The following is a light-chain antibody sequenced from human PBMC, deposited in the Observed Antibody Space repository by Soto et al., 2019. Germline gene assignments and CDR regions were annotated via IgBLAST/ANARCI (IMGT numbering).Light chain of an antibody. Sequence: DIQMTQSPSTLSASVGDRVTITCRASQNINNWLAWYQQKPGKAPKLLIYAASSLESGGPSRFSGSRSGTEFTLTISSLQPDDCATYYCQHYESNPWTFGQGTKVELK. V-gene: IGKV1-5*01. J-gene: IGKJ1*01. CDR3: QHYESNPWT. CDR2: AAS. CDR1: QNINNW.